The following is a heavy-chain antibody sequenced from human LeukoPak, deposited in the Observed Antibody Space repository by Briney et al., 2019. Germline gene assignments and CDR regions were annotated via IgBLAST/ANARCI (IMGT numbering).Heavy chain of an antibody. Sequence: SETLSLTCAVYGGSFGGYYWSWIRQPPGKGLEWIGEINHSGSTNYNPSLKSRVTISVDTSKNQFSLKLSSVTAADTAVYYCATLSIDSSGYYFDYWGQGTLVTVSS. J-gene: IGHJ4*02. CDR2: INHSGST. CDR3: ATLSIDSSGYYFDY. CDR1: GGSFGGYY. V-gene: IGHV4-34*01. D-gene: IGHD3-22*01.